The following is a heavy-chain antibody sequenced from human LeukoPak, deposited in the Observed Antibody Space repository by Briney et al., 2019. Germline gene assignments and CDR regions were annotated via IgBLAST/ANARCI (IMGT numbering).Heavy chain of an antibody. V-gene: IGHV3-23*01. Sequence: GGSLRLSCVAARFTFSNSAMSWVRHAPGKGLEWVSVISDSGGFTYYADSVQGRYTISRDNSKNTLSQQMNSLRAEDTAVYYCATRPCTSCQFDYWGQGTLVTVSS. CDR2: ISDSGGFT. D-gene: IGHD2-2*01. CDR1: RFTFSNSA. CDR3: ATRPCTSCQFDY. J-gene: IGHJ4*02.